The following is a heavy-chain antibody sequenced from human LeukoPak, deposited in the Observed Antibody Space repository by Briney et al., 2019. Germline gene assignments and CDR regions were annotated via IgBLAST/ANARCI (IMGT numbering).Heavy chain of an antibody. CDR1: GGTFSSYA. Sequence: SVKVSCTASGGTFSSYAISWVRQAPGQGLEWMGGIIPIFGTANYAQKFQGRVTITADESTSTAYMELSSLRSEDTAVYYCESTLSGQYYYDSSGIPWGQGTLVTVSS. J-gene: IGHJ4*02. V-gene: IGHV1-69*13. D-gene: IGHD3-22*01. CDR2: IIPIFGTA. CDR3: ESTLSGQYYYDSSGIP.